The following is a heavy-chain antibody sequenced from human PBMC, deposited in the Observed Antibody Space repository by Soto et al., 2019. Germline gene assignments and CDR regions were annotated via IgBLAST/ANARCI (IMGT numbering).Heavy chain of an antibody. V-gene: IGHV1-2*04. CDR2: INPICGGT. Sequence: ASVKVSCKASGGTFSNSAISWVRQAPGQGLEWMGWINPICGGTNYAQNFQGWVTMTRDTSISTAYMELSRLRSDDTAVYYCARTHCSSTRCYVGSWDYWGQGTLVTVSS. J-gene: IGHJ4*02. CDR1: GGTFSNSA. CDR3: ARTHCSSTRCYVGSWDY. D-gene: IGHD2-2*01.